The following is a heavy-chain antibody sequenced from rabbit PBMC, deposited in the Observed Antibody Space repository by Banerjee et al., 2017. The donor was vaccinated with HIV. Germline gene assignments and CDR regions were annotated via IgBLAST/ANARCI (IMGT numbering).Heavy chain of an antibody. D-gene: IGHD6-1*01. CDR3: ARDPYNGYVGYGLNL. J-gene: IGHJ4*01. Sequence: QEQLVESGGGLVQPEGSLTLTCTASGFSFSSSYWICWVRQAPGKGLEWIACIYAGSSGNTYYASWAKGRFTISKTSSTTVTLQVTSLTAADTATYFCARDPYNGYVGYGLNLWGPGTLVTVS. V-gene: IGHV1S45*01. CDR2: IYAGSSGNT. CDR1: GFSFSSSYW.